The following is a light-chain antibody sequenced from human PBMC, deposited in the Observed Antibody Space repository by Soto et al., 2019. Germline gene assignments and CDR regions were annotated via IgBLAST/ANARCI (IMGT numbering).Light chain of an antibody. CDR3: TSYTSSSTVV. V-gene: IGLV2-14*01. J-gene: IGLJ2*01. CDR2: EVT. CDR1: SSDVGAYNY. Sequence: QSALTQPASVSGSPGQSITISCTGTSSDVGAYNYVSWYQHHPGKVPKLMIYEVTNRPSGGSNRFSGSKSGNTASLTISGLQAEDEADYYCTSYTSSSTVVFAGGTKLTVL.